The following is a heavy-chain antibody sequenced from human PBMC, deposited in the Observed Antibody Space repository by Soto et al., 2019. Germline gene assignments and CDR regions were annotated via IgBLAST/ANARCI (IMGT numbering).Heavy chain of an antibody. CDR2: ISSSGSTI. D-gene: IGHD6-13*01. CDR3: ARGSSSWYGVFDY. CDR1: GFTFSSYE. Sequence: EVQLVESGGGLVQPGGSLRLSCAASGFTFSSYEMNWVRQAPGEGLEWVSYISSSGSTIYYADSVKGRFTISRDNAKNSLYLQMNSLRAEDTAVYYCARGSSSWYGVFDYWGQGTLVTVSS. V-gene: IGHV3-48*03. J-gene: IGHJ4*02.